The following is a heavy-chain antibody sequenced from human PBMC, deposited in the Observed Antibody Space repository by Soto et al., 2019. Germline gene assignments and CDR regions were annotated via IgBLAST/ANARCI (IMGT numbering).Heavy chain of an antibody. V-gene: IGHV1-69*13. D-gene: IGHD2-2*01. CDR1: GGTFSSYA. CDR3: ASDCISTSCPYYYGMDV. J-gene: IGHJ6*02. Sequence: ASVKVSCKASGGTFSSYAISWVRQAPGQGLEWMGGIIPIFGTANYAQKFQGRVTITADESTSTAYMELSSLRSEDTAVYYCASDCISTSCPYYYGMDVWGQGTTVTVSS. CDR2: IIPIFGTA.